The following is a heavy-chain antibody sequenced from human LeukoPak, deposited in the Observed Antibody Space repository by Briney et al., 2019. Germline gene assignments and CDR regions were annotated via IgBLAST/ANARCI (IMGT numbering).Heavy chain of an antibody. CDR3: ARTPGGGYGHFDY. Sequence: GGSLRLSCAASGFTFSSYSMNWVRQAPGKGLEWVSSISSSSSYIYYADSVKGRFTISRDNAKNSLYLQMNSLRAEDTAVYYCARTPGGGYGHFDYWGQGTLVTVSS. V-gene: IGHV3-21*01. CDR2: ISSSSSYI. J-gene: IGHJ4*02. D-gene: IGHD5-12*01. CDR1: GFTFSSYS.